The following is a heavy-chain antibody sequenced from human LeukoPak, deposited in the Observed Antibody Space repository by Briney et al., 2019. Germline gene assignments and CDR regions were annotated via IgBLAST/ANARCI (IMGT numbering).Heavy chain of an antibody. CDR1: GFTFSSSG. J-gene: IGHJ3*02. CDR3: ASPRGGYAFDI. V-gene: IGHV3-30*02. CDR2: RRHDGSYK. D-gene: IGHD3-10*01. Sequence: GGSLRLSCSASGFTFSSSGMHWVRQAPGKGLEWVAFRRHDGSYKYYADSVRGRFTISRDNSKNTLYLQMNSLRAEDTAVYYCASPRGGYAFDIWGQGTMVTVSS.